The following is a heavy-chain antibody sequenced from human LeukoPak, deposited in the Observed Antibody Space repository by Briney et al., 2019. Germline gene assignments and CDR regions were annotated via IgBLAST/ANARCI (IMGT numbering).Heavy chain of an antibody. D-gene: IGHD3-22*01. Sequence: GGSLRLSCAASGFTFSSYAMSWVRQAPGKGLEWVSAISGSGGSTYYADSVKGRFTISRDNSKNTLYLQMNSLRAEDTAVYYCAKSTYYYDSSGYRFDYWGQGTLVTASS. J-gene: IGHJ4*02. CDR3: AKSTYYYDSSGYRFDY. CDR2: ISGSGGST. V-gene: IGHV3-23*01. CDR1: GFTFSSYA.